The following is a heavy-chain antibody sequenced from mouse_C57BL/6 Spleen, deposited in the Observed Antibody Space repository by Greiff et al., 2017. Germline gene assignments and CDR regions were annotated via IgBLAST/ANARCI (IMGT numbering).Heavy chain of an antibody. D-gene: IGHD2-3*01. V-gene: IGHV1-22*01. Sequence: VQLQQSGPELVKPGASVKMSCTASGYTFTDYNMHWVKQSHGKSLEWIGYINPNNGGTSYNQKFKGKATLTVNKSSSTAYMELRSLTSEDAAVYYCANDDYYYFDYWGQGTTLTVSS. CDR3: ANDDYYYFDY. CDR2: INPNNGGT. J-gene: IGHJ2*01. CDR1: GYTFTDYN.